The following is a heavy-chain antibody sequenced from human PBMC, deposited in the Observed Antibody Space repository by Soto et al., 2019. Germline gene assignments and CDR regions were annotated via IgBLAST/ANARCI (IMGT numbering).Heavy chain of an antibody. CDR2: INTYNGNT. V-gene: IGHV1-18*01. J-gene: IGHJ5*02. CDR3: ARGVGSGTYYNQYKWFDP. Sequence: QVQLVQSGAEVKKPGASVKVSCKASGYTFTNYGISWVRQAPGQGLEWMGWINTYNGNTIHAQKFQGRVTMTTDTSTSTAYMELRSLRSDDTAVYYCARGVGSGTYYNQYKWFDPWGQGTMVTVSS. CDR1: GYTFTNYG. D-gene: IGHD3-10*01.